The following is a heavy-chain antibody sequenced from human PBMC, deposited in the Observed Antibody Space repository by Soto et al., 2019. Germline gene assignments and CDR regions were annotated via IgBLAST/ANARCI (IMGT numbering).Heavy chain of an antibody. J-gene: IGHJ4*02. Sequence: SETLSLTCSVSGGSITNYYWSWIRQPPGKGLEWIGYIYYSGSTYYNPSLKSRVTISVDTSKNQFSLKLSSVTAADTAVYYCASNSYGYTFYEYWGQGTLVTVSS. V-gene: IGHV4-59*06. D-gene: IGHD5-18*01. CDR2: IYYSGST. CDR1: GGSITNYY. CDR3: ASNSYGYTFYEY.